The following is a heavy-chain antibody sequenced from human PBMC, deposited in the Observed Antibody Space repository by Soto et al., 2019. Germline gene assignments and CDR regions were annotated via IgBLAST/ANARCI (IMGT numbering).Heavy chain of an antibody. CDR3: ARGGGWVGEASFDS. Sequence: QVQLEQSGAEVKKPGASVKVSCKTSGYTFTSYTLHWVRQAPGQGLEWMGWINAGNGREKYSQRFQDRVSLSTDKSATTAYMELRSPRSEDTAIYYWARGGGWVGEASFDSWGQGTLVTVSS. CDR1: GYTFTSYT. J-gene: IGHJ4*02. CDR2: INAGNGRE. V-gene: IGHV1-3*01. D-gene: IGHD3-10*01.